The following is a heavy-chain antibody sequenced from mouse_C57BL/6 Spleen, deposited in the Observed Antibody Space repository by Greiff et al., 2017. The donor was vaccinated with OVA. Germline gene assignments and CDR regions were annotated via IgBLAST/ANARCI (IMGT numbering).Heavy chain of an antibody. Sequence: DVHLVESGGGLVKPGGSLKLSCAASGFTFSDYGMHWVRQAPEKGLEWVAYISSGSSTIYYADTVKGRFTISRDNAKNTLFLQMTSLRSEDTAMYYCARDWDGDYFDYWGQGTTLTVSS. V-gene: IGHV5-17*01. CDR2: ISSGSSTI. J-gene: IGHJ2*01. D-gene: IGHD4-1*01. CDR3: ARDWDGDYFDY. CDR1: GFTFSDYG.